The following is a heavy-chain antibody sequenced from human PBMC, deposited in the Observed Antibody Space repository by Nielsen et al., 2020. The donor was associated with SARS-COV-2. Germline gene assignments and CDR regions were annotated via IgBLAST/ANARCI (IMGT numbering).Heavy chain of an antibody. D-gene: IGHD3-10*01. Sequence: GGSLRLSCAASGFTFSDSYMTWIRQAPGQGLEWVSYISSGSGYTTYADSVKGRFTISRDNAENTLYLEMNSLRVEDTAVYYCARDRGGPDYWGQGTLVTVSS. CDR3: ARDRGGPDY. CDR1: GFTFSDSY. J-gene: IGHJ4*02. CDR2: ISSGSGYT. V-gene: IGHV3-11*05.